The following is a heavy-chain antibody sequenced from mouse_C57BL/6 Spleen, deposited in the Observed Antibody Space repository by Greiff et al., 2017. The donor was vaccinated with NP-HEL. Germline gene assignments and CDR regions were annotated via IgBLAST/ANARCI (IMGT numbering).Heavy chain of an antibody. CDR2: IWGDGST. CDR1: GFSLTSYG. CDR3: AKLRDSSGPGAMDY. V-gene: IGHV2-3*01. Sequence: VKVVESGPGLVAPSQSLSITCTVSGFSLTSYGVSWVRQPPGKGLEWLGVIWGDGSTNYHSALISRLSISKDNSKSQVFLKLNSLQTDDTATYYCAKLRDSSGPGAMDYWGQGTSVTVSS. J-gene: IGHJ4*01. D-gene: IGHD3-2*02.